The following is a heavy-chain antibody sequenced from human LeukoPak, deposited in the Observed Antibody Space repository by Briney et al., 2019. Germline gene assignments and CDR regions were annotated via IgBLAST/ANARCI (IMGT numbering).Heavy chain of an antibody. CDR1: GGSISSSSYY. D-gene: IGHD3-16*02. Sequence: PSETLSLTCTVSGGSISSSSYYWGWIRQPPGKGLEWIGSIYYSGSTYYNPSLKSRVTISVDTSKNQFSLKLSSVTAADTAVYYCARGWGDYVWGSYRQSLDYWGQGTLVTVSS. CDR2: IYYSGST. V-gene: IGHV4-39*07. J-gene: IGHJ4*02. CDR3: ARGWGDYVWGSYRQSLDY.